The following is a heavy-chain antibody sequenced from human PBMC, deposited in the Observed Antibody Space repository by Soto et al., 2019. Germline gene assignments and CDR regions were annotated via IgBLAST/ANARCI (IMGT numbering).Heavy chain of an antibody. V-gene: IGHV4-31*03. D-gene: IGHD2-21*01. CDR1: GGSISSGGYY. CDR2: IYYSGST. CDR3: AASCVGCGGFNYYGMDV. J-gene: IGHJ6*02. Sequence: QVQLQESGPGLVKPSQTLSLTCTVSGGSISSGGYYWSWIRQHPGKGLEWIGYIYYSGSTYYNPSHKSGVTISVDTSKTRFSLKLSSVPAADTAVYYCAASCVGCGGFNYYGMDVWGQGTTVTVSS.